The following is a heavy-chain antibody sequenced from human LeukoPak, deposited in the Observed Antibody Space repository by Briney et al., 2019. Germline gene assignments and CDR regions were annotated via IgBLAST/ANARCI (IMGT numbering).Heavy chain of an antibody. D-gene: IGHD2-15*01. Sequence: GGSLRLSCAASGFTFRTYVMHWVRQTPGKGLGWVGFMWHDGSIRYYEDSVKGRFTISRDSSKNTLYLQMNSLRAEDTAVYYCARDLENCSGGSCYYYYYGMDVWGQGTTVTVSS. J-gene: IGHJ6*02. CDR2: MWHDGSIR. V-gene: IGHV3-33*01. CDR1: GFTFRTYV. CDR3: ARDLENCSGGSCYYYYYGMDV.